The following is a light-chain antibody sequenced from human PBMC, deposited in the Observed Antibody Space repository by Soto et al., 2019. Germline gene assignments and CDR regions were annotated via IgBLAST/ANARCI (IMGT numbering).Light chain of an antibody. CDR3: QQYYNYPYT. J-gene: IGKJ2*01. Sequence: AIRMTRSPSSLSASTGDRVTITCRASQGISSYLAWYQQKPGKAPKLLIYAASTLQSGVPSRFSGSGSGTDFTLTISCLQSEDFATYYCQQYYNYPYTLGQGTKLEIK. CDR2: AAS. CDR1: QGISSY. V-gene: IGKV1-8*01.